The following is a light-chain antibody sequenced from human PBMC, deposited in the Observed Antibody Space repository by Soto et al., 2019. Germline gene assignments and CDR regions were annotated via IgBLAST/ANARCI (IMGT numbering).Light chain of an antibody. Sequence: QPVLTQPPSVSGAPGQRVTISCAGSSSNIGAGYDVHWYQQVPGTAPKLLIFANSHRPSGVPDRFSGSKSGTSASLAIAGLQAEDEADYYCQSYDSSLSGVLFGGGTKLTVL. V-gene: IGLV1-40*01. J-gene: IGLJ2*01. CDR2: ANS. CDR3: QSYDSSLSGVL. CDR1: SSNIGAGYD.